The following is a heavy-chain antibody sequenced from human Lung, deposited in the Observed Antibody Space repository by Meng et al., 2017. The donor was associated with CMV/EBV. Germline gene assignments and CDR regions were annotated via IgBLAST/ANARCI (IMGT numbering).Heavy chain of an antibody. CDR3: AKDDDSAGYYCADY. Sequence: GESLKISCVESGFTFSRYGMHWVRQAPGKGLEWVAFVRNDGSKKYYADSVKGRFTISRDNSKNTLYLQMNSLRSEDTAVYFCAKDDDSAGYYCADYWGQGTLVTVSS. J-gene: IGHJ4*02. CDR1: GFTFSRYG. D-gene: IGHD3-9*01. CDR2: VRNDGSKK. V-gene: IGHV3-30*02.